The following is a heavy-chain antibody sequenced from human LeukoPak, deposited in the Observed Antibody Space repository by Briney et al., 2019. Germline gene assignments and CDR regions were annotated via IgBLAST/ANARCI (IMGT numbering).Heavy chain of an antibody. J-gene: IGHJ5*02. D-gene: IGHD1-26*01. CDR3: ARAPRFRLVGVPKGPFDP. Sequence: GGSLRLSCATSGFTFDDHGMSWVRQAPGKWLEWVSGIDWNGGSTGYADSVKGRFTISRDNAKNSLYLRMDTLRAEDTAVYYCARAPRFRLVGVPKGPFDPWGQGTLVTVSS. CDR1: GFTFDDHG. V-gene: IGHV3-20*04. CDR2: IDWNGGST.